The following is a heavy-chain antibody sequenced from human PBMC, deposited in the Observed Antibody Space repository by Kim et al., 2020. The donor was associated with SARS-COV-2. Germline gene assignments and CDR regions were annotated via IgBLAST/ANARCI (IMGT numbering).Heavy chain of an antibody. CDR3: ARASPPHYYDSSGPGDY. V-gene: IGHV3-74*01. Sequence: GGSLRLSCAASGFTFSSYWMHWVRQAPGKGLVWVSRINSDGSSTSYADSVKGRFTISRDNAKNTLYLQMNSLRAEDTAVYYCARASPPHYYDSSGPGDYWGQGTLVTVSS. D-gene: IGHD3-22*01. CDR1: GFTFSSYW. CDR2: INSDGSST. J-gene: IGHJ4*02.